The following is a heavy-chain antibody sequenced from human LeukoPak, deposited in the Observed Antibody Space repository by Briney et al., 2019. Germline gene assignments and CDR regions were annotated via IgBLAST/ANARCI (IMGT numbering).Heavy chain of an antibody. CDR1: GGSFSGYY. CDR3: ARSWSGSWNYYYMDV. J-gene: IGHJ6*03. CDR2: INHSGST. D-gene: IGHD3-3*01. V-gene: IGHV4-34*01. Sequence: SETLSLTCAVYGGSFSGYYWSWIRQPPGKGLEWIGEINHSGSTNYNPSLKSRVTISVDTSKNQFSLKLSSVTAADTAVYYCARSWSGSWNYYYMDVWGKGTMVTVSS.